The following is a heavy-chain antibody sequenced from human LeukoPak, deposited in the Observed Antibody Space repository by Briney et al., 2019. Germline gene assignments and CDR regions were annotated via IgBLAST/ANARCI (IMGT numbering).Heavy chain of an antibody. CDR2: INHSGSP. Sequence: SETQSLTCAVFGGSFSGFYWSWIRQSPGKGLEWIGEINHSGSPDYNPSLKSRVTISVDTSKNQFSLKLTSVTAADTAVYYCTRGSRENYPATDYWGQGTLVTVSS. D-gene: IGHD1-7*01. CDR1: GGSFSGFY. V-gene: IGHV4-34*01. CDR3: TRGSRENYPATDY. J-gene: IGHJ4*02.